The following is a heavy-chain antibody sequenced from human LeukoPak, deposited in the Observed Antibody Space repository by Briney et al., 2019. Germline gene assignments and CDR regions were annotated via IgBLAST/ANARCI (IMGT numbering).Heavy chain of an antibody. CDR2: IYHSGST. Sequence: SETLSLTCAVSGGPISSTNWWSWVRQSPGKGLEWIGEIYHSGSTNYKPSLRSRVTISVDKSENQFSLNLSSVTAADTAVYYCVANGWYALDIWGQGTMVTVSS. V-gene: IGHV4-4*02. CDR1: GGPISSTNW. J-gene: IGHJ3*02. D-gene: IGHD6-19*01. CDR3: VANGWYALDI.